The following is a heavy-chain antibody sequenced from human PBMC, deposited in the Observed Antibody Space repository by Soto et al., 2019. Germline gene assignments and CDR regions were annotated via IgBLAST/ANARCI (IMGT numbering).Heavy chain of an antibody. CDR2: IYYSGST. Sequence: SETLSLTCTVSGGSISSYYWSWIRQPPGKGLEWIGYIYYSGSTNYNPSLKSRVTISVDTSKNQFSLKLSSVTAADTAVYYCARKNPSARGNYLSDAFDIWGQGTMVTVSS. V-gene: IGHV4-59*01. J-gene: IGHJ3*02. D-gene: IGHD1-26*01. CDR3: ARKNPSARGNYLSDAFDI. CDR1: GGSISSYY.